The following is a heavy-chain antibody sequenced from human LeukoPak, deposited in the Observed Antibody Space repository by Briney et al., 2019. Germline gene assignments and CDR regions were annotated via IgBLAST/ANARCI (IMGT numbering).Heavy chain of an antibody. D-gene: IGHD2-21*01. CDR1: GFTFSSYA. J-gene: IGHJ3*02. CDR2: ISGSGGST. V-gene: IGHV3-23*01. CDR3: AKPRSQGSIFHDAFDI. Sequence: PGGSLRLSCAASGFTFSSYAMSWVRQAPGKGLEWVSAISGSGGSTYYADSVKGRFTISRDNSKNTLYLQMNSLRAEDTAVYYCAKPRSQGSIFHDAFDIWGQGTMVTVSS.